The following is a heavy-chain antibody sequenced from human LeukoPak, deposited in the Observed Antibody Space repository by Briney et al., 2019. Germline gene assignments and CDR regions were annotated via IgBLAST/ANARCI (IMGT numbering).Heavy chain of an antibody. Sequence: QTGGSLRLSCAASGFTFSSYAMSWVRQAPGKGLECVSAISGSGGSTYYADDVEGRFTTSRDNSKNTLYLQLKSLRAEDTTVYYCAKGTGTTPRGYYYYMDVWGKGTTVTVSS. CDR3: AKGTGTTPRGYYYYMDV. CDR2: ISGSGGST. D-gene: IGHD1-7*01. CDR1: GFTFSSYA. V-gene: IGHV3-23*01. J-gene: IGHJ6*03.